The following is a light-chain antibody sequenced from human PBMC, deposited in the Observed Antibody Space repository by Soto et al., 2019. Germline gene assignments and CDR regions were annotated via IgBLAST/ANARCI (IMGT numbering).Light chain of an antibody. CDR2: EVS. CDR3: CSYGGSRAV. Sequence: QSVLTQPASVSGSPGQSITISCTGTSSDVGSHNLVPWYQQHPGQAPKLMINEVSKRPLGVSARFSASKSGNTASLTIPGLQAEDEADYYCCSYGGSRAVFGGGTQLTVL. V-gene: IGLV2-23*02. J-gene: IGLJ7*01. CDR1: SSDVGSHNL.